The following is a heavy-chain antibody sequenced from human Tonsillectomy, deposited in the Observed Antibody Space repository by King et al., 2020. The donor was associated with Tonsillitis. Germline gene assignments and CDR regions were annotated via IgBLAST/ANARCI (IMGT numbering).Heavy chain of an antibody. Sequence: VQLVESGGGLVQPGGSLRLSCAASGFTFSSYAMSWVRHAPGEGLEWVSANSGRGGSTYYAGSVKGRFTISRDNSKNSLYLQMNSLRTEDTAVYYCEKPGSVDYWGQGTLVTVSS. V-gene: IGHV3-23*04. CDR3: EKPGSVDY. J-gene: IGHJ4*02. CDR2: NSGRGGST. CDR1: GFTFSSYA.